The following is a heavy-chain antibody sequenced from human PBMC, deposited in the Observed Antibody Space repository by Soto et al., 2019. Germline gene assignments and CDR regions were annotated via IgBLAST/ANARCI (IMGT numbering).Heavy chain of an antibody. CDR1: GYTFTGHY. CDR2: IGPESGAT. D-gene: IGHD6-6*01. J-gene: IGHJ6*02. V-gene: IGHV1-2*02. CDR3: ARDGQLVRVGYYYYGMDV. Sequence: ASVKVSCKASGYTFTGHYIHWVRQAPEQGPEWMGEIGPESGATRYAQKFQGRVTMTRDMSITTVYMELNNLSPDDTAVYYCARDGQLVRVGYYYYGMDVWGQGTTVTVSS.